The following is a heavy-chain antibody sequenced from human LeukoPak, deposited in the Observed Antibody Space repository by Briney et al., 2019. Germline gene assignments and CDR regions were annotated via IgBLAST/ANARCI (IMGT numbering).Heavy chain of an antibody. V-gene: IGHV4-31*03. CDR2: VYYSGST. CDR3: ARDVNGYNDFDY. D-gene: IGHD5-24*01. J-gene: IGHJ4*02. Sequence: SEPLSLTCTVSGGSISSGGYYWSWIRQHPGKGLEWIGYVYYSGSTYYNPSLKSRVTISIDTSKNQFSLNLSSVTAADTAVYYCARDVNGYNDFDYWGQGTLVTVSS. CDR1: GGSISSGGYY.